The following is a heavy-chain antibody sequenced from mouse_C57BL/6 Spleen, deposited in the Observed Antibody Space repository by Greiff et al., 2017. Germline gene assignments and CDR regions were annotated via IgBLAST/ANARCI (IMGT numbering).Heavy chain of an antibody. CDR2: IDPANGNT. CDR1: GFNIKNTY. D-gene: IGHD1-1*01. CDR3: ARDYYGSSYDYAMDY. J-gene: IGHJ4*01. Sequence: VHVKQSVAELVRPGASVKLSCTASGFNIKNTYMHWVKQRPEQGLEWIGRIDPANGNTKYAPKFQGKATITADTSSNTAYLQLSSLTSEDTAIYYCARDYYGSSYDYAMDYWGQGTSVTVSS. V-gene: IGHV14-3*01.